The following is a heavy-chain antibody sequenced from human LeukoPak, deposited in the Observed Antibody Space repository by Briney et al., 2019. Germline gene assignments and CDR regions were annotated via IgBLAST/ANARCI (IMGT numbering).Heavy chain of an antibody. CDR3: ARDPGYSSSSFFDY. D-gene: IGHD6-6*01. V-gene: IGHV3-30-3*01. J-gene: IGHJ4*02. CDR1: RFTFSSYA. Sequence: PGRSLRLSCAASRFTFSSYAMHWVRQAPGKGLEWVAVISYDGSNKYYADSVKGRFTISRDNSKNTLYLQMNSLRAEDTAVYYCARDPGYSSSSFFDYWGQGTLVTVSS. CDR2: ISYDGSNK.